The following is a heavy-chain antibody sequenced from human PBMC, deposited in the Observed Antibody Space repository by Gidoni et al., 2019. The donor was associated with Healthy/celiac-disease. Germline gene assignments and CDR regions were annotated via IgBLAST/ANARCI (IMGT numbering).Heavy chain of an antibody. Sequence: LQLQESGPGLVKPSATLSLTCTVSGGSISRNNYYWGWIRQPPGKGQEWIGSIYYSGSTYYNPSLKSRVTISVDTSTNQFSLKLSSVTAADTAVYYGVFLDYSGYDPDYWGQGTLVTVSS. D-gene: IGHD5-12*01. J-gene: IGHJ4*02. CDR2: IYYSGST. V-gene: IGHV4-39*01. CDR1: GGSISRNNYY. CDR3: VFLDYSGYDPDY.